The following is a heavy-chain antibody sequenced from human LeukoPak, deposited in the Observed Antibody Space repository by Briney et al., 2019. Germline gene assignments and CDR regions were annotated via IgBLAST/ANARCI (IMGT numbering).Heavy chain of an antibody. CDR1: GGSISSSSYY. CDR2: VYYSGSA. Sequence: PSETLSLTCTVSGGSISSSSYYWGWIRQPPGKGLEWIGSVYYSGSAYYNPSLKSRVTISVDTSKNQFSLKLSSVTAADTAVYYCARGYASEPWLVISRGLGYFDYWGQGTLVTVSS. J-gene: IGHJ4*02. V-gene: IGHV4-39*07. CDR3: ARGYASEPWLVISRGLGYFDY. D-gene: IGHD3-9*01.